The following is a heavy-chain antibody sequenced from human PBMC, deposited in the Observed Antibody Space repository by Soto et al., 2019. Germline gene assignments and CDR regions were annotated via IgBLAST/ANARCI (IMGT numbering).Heavy chain of an antibody. Sequence: EVRLLESGGGLVQPGGCLRLSCAVSGFSFSTYAMSWVRQAPGKGLEWVSGISAGGGNTYYADSVRGRFTISRDNSKDTLYRQITSLRAEDTACYYCAKHAEYQLVSWFDPWGQGTLVTVSS. V-gene: IGHV3-23*01. CDR2: ISAGGGNT. D-gene: IGHD2-2*01. J-gene: IGHJ5*02. CDR1: GFSFSTYA. CDR3: AKHAEYQLVSWFDP.